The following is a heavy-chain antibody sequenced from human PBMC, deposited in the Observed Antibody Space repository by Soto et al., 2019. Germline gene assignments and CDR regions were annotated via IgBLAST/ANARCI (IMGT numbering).Heavy chain of an antibody. CDR3: ARESVGIAAIDYYYYGMDV. D-gene: IGHD6-25*01. J-gene: IGHJ6*02. Sequence: GASVKVSCKASGYTFTGYYMHWVRQAPGQGLEWMGWINPNSGGTNYAQKFQGWVTMTRDTSISTAYMELSRLRSDDTAVYYCARESVGIAAIDYYYYGMDVWGQGTTVTVSS. CDR1: GYTFTGYY. CDR2: INPNSGGT. V-gene: IGHV1-2*04.